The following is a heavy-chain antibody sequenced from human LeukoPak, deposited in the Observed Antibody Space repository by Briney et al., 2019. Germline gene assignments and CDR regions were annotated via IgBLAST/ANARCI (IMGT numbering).Heavy chain of an antibody. CDR3: AKGVGVPYYYGMDV. CDR2: IWYDGSNK. J-gene: IGHJ6*02. V-gene: IGHV3-33*06. Sequence: PGRSLRLSCAASGFTFSSFGMHWVRQAPGKGLEWVAVIWYDGSNKYYADSVKGRFTISRDNSKNTLYLQMSTLRAEDTAVYYCAKGVGVPYYYGMDVWGQGTTVTVSS. CDR1: GFTFSSFG. D-gene: IGHD2-2*01.